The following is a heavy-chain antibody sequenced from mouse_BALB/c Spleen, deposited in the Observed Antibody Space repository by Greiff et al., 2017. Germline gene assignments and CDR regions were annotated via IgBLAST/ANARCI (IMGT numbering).Heavy chain of an antibody. CDR2: INPGSGGT. CDR1: GYAFTNYL. V-gene: IGHV1-54*01. Sequence: QVQLKESGAELVRPGTSVKVSCKASGYAFTNYLIEWVKQRPGQGLEWIGVINPGSGGTNYNEKFKGKATLTADKSSSTAYMQLSSLTSDDSAVYFCARGGIYYYGSSPMDYWGQGTSVTVSS. CDR3: ARGGIYYYGSSPMDY. D-gene: IGHD1-1*01. J-gene: IGHJ4*01.